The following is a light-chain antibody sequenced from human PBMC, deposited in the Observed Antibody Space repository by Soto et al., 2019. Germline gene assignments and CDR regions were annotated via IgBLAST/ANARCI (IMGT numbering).Light chain of an antibody. Sequence: QSALTQPASVSGSPGQSITISCTGTSSDVGIYNLVSWYQQHPGKAPKLMIYEVTKRPSGVSNRFSGSKSGNAASLTISGLQAEDESDYYCCSYAGTSYVCGTGTKVTVL. J-gene: IGLJ1*01. CDR3: CSYAGTSYV. V-gene: IGLV2-23*02. CDR1: SSDVGIYNL. CDR2: EVT.